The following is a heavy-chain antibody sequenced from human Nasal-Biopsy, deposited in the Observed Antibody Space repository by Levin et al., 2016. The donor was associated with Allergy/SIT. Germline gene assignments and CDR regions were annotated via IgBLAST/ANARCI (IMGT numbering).Heavy chain of an antibody. CDR1: GFVVKTYS. CDR3: VRRDPYSGMDV. Sequence: GESLKISCKTSGFVVKTYSLSWVRQAPGKGLEWVSSISSSSTYIHYADSVRGRFTISRDNTKNSLSLHMDSLRAEDTAIYFCVRRDPYSGMDVWGQGTTVTVSS. D-gene: IGHD5-24*01. CDR2: ISSSSTYI. J-gene: IGHJ6*02. V-gene: IGHV3-21*01.